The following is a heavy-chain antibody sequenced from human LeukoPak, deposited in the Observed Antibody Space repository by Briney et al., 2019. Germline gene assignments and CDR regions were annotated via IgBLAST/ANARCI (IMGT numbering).Heavy chain of an antibody. CDR2: IYPGDSDT. J-gene: IGHJ5*02. CDR1: GYSFTSYW. D-gene: IGHD6-6*01. Sequence: GESLKISCKGSGYSFTSYWIGWVRQMLGKGLEWMGIIYPGDSDTRYSPSFQGQVTISADKSISTAYLQWSSLKASDTAMYYCARRIAAPRNPLGYWFDPWGQGTLVTVSS. CDR3: ARRIAAPRNPLGYWFDP. V-gene: IGHV5-51*01.